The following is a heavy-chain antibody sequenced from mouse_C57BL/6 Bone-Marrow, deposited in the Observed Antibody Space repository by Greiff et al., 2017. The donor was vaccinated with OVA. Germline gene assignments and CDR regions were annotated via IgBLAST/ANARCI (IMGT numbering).Heavy chain of an antibody. V-gene: IGHV1-15*01. J-gene: IGHJ1*03. CDR2: IDPATGGT. Sequence: VQLQQSGAELVRPGASVTLSCKASGYTFTDYEMHWVKQTPVHGLEWIGDIDPATGGTAYNQKFKGKAILTADKSSSTAYMELRSLTSEDSAVKYCERDVQRCGYCDVWGTGTTVTGSA. D-gene: IGHD1-1*01. CDR3: ERDVQRCGYCDV. CDR1: GYTFTDYE.